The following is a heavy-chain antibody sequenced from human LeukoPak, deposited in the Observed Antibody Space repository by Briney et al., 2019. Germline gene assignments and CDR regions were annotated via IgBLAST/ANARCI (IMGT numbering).Heavy chain of an antibody. CDR3: ARGRGSSYYVK. D-gene: IGHD1-26*01. J-gene: IGHJ4*02. CDR2: IYYSGRT. Sequence: SETLSLTCTVSGGSISSYYWSWIRQPPGKGLEWIGYIYYSGRTNCNPSLKSRVTISVDTSKNQFSLKLSSVTAADTAMYYCARGRGSSYYVKWGQGTLVTVSS. CDR1: GGSISSYY. V-gene: IGHV4-59*01.